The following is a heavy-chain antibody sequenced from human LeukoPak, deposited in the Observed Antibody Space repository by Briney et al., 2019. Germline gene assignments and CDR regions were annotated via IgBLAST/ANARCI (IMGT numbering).Heavy chain of an antibody. V-gene: IGHV4-61*08. CDR2: MYYSGST. Sequence: PSETLSLTCTVSGGSISSGAYYWSWIRQPPGKGLEWIGSMYYSGSTNYKPSLKSRVTISVDTSKNQFSLKLSSVTAADTAVYYCARHAYYYDRSGSYEAFDIWGQGTMVTVSS. D-gene: IGHD3-22*01. CDR3: ARHAYYYDRSGSYEAFDI. CDR1: GGSISSGAYY. J-gene: IGHJ3*02.